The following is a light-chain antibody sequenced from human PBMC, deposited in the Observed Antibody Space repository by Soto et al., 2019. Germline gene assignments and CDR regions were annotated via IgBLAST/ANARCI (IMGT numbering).Light chain of an antibody. CDR2: GAS. V-gene: IGKV3-20*01. CDR3: QQYGGSPLT. CDR1: QSVSSSN. J-gene: IGKJ4*01. Sequence: EIVLTQSPGTLSLSPGERATLSCRASQSVSSSNLAWYQQEPGQAPRPLIYGASSRATGIPDRFSGTGSGTDFTLTIRRLEPEDSAVYYCQQYGGSPLTFGGGTKVDIK.